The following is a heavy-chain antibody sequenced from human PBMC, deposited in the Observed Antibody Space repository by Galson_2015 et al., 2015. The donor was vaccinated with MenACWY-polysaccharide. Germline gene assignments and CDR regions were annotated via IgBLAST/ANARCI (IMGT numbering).Heavy chain of an antibody. D-gene: IGHD3-3*01. CDR3: AKVFNYDFWSGFGY. J-gene: IGHJ4*02. CDR2: ISYDGSNK. V-gene: IGHV3-30*18. CDR1: GFTFSSYG. Sequence: SLRLSCAASGFTFSSYGMHWVRQAPGKGLEWVAVISYDGSNKYYADSVKGRFTISRDNSKNTLYLQMNGLRAEDTAVYYCAKVFNYDFWSGFGYWGQGTLVTVSS.